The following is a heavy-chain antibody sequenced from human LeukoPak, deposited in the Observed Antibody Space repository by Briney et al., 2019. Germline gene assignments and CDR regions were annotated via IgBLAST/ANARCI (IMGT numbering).Heavy chain of an antibody. CDR3: ARMYYDFWSGYLSYFDY. D-gene: IGHD3-3*01. Sequence: GESLTISCKGSGYSFTSYWIGWVRQMPGKGLEWMGIIYPGDSDTRYSPSFQGQVIISADKSISTAYLQWSSLKASDTAMYYCARMYYDFWSGYLSYFDYWGQGTLVTVSS. CDR1: GYSFTSYW. CDR2: IYPGDSDT. V-gene: IGHV5-51*01. J-gene: IGHJ4*02.